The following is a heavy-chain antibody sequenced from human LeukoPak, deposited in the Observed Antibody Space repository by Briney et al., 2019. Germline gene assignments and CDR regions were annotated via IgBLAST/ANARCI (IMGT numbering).Heavy chain of an antibody. V-gene: IGHV3-21*01. D-gene: IGHD4-17*01. J-gene: IGHJ4*02. CDR1: GFTFSSYS. CDR3: AREGGYGDYVFDY. Sequence: PGGSLRLSCAASGFTFSSYSMNWVRQAPGKGLEWVSPISSGSSYIYYADSVKGRFTISRDNAKNSLYLQMNSLRAEDTAVYYCAREGGYGDYVFDYWGQGTLVTVSS. CDR2: ISSGSSYI.